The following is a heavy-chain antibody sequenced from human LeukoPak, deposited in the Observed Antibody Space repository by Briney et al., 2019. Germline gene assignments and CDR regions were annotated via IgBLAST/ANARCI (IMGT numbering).Heavy chain of an antibody. CDR3: ARVNGVYKTYFDY. V-gene: IGHV4-59*01. J-gene: IGHJ4*02. Sequence: SETLPLTCTVSGGSISSYYWSWIRQPPGKGLEWIGYIYYSGSTNYNPSLKSRVTISVDTSKNQFSLKLSSVTAADTAVYYCARVNGVYKTYFDYWGQGTLVTVSS. CDR1: GGSISSYY. D-gene: IGHD4-17*01. CDR2: IYYSGST.